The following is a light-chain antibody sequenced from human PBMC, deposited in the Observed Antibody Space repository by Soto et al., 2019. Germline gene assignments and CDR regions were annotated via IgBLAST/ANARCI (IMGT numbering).Light chain of an antibody. CDR2: GNS. CDR1: SSTIGATYD. Sequence: QSVLTQPPSVSGAPGQRVTISCTGSSSTIGATYDVQWYQQLPGTAPNLLIYGNSNRPSGVPDRFSGSKSGTYASLAITGRHADDEAYDYCQSYDSSLSAHYVFGAGTKLTVL. CDR3: QSYDSSLSAHYV. J-gene: IGLJ1*01. V-gene: IGLV1-40*01.